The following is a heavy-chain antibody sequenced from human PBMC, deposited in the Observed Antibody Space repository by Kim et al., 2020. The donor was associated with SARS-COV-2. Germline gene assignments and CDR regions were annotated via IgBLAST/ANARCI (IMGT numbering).Heavy chain of an antibody. CDR2: ISGSGGST. J-gene: IGHJ6*02. Sequence: GGSLRLSCAASGFTFSSYAMSWVRQAPGKGLEWVSAISGSGGSTYYADSVKGRFTISRDNSKNTLYLQMNSLRAEDTAVYYCAKASRITMIVVVITDHYYGMDVWGQGTTVTVSS. CDR3: AKASRITMIVVVITDHYYGMDV. CDR1: GFTFSSYA. D-gene: IGHD3-22*01. V-gene: IGHV3-23*01.